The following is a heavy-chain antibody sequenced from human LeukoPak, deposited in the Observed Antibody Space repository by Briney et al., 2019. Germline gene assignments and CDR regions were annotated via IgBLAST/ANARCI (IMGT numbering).Heavy chain of an antibody. V-gene: IGHV3-21*01. CDR3: AREEGGAGLYGFDI. CDR1: GFTFSSYS. D-gene: IGHD1-26*01. CDR2: ISSSSDYI. Sequence: PGGFLRLSCAASGFTFSSYSMNWVRQAPGKGLEWVSSISSSSDYIYYADSLKGRFTISRDNAKNSLYLQMNSLRAEDTAVYYCAREEGGAGLYGFDIWGQGTMVTVSS. J-gene: IGHJ3*02.